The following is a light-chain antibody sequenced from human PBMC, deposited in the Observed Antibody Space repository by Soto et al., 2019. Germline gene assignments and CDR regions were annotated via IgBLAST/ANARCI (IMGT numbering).Light chain of an antibody. J-gene: IGKJ5*01. CDR1: QSVSRRY. Sequence: VLTQSPGTLSLSPGERATLSCSASQSVSRRYLAWYQQKPGKAPRLLFYRASNRATGIPERFSGTGSGTDFTLTISRLEPEDFEVYYCQQYGSSPSTFGLGTRLEIK. V-gene: IGKV3-20*01. CDR2: RAS. CDR3: QQYGSSPST.